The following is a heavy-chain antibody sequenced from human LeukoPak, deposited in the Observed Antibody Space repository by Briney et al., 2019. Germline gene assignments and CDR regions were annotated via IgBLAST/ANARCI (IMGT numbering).Heavy chain of an antibody. CDR3: ARTGYSSNWYYFDY. J-gene: IGHJ4*02. CDR1: GGSFSGYY. CDR2: IYYSGST. Sequence: SAPLSLTCAVYGGSFSGYYWSWIRQPPGKGLEWIGHIYYSGSTNYNPSLKSRVTISVDTSKNQFSLKLSSVTAADTAVYHCARTGYSSNWYYFDYWGQGTLVTVSS. D-gene: IGHD6-13*01. V-gene: IGHV4-59*01.